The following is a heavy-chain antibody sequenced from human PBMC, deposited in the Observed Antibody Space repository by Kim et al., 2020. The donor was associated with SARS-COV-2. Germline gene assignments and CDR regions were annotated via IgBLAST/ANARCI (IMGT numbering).Heavy chain of an antibody. V-gene: IGHV4-59*08. Sequence: SETLSLTCTVSGVSISSYYWSWIRQPPGKGLEWIGYIYYSGSTNYNPSLKSRVTISVDTSKNQFSLKLSSVTAADTAVYYCATHANYSSSWLDYWGQGTLVTVSS. CDR2: IYYSGST. J-gene: IGHJ4*02. CDR1: GVSISSYY. CDR3: ATHANYSSSWLDY. D-gene: IGHD6-13*01.